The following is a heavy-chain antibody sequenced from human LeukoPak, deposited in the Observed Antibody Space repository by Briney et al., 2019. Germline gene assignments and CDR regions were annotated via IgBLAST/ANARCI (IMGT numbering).Heavy chain of an antibody. CDR3: VREQWLIGYHFDS. D-gene: IGHD6-19*01. Sequence: PXGSLRLSCAASGFAFSSYAMSWVRQAPGKGLEWVSAIDSSGDNTYYADPVKGRFTISRDNAKNTLYLQMNSLRAEDTAIYYCVREQWLIGYHFDSWGQGTLVTVSS. J-gene: IGHJ4*02. V-gene: IGHV3-23*01. CDR1: GFAFSSYA. CDR2: IDSSGDNT.